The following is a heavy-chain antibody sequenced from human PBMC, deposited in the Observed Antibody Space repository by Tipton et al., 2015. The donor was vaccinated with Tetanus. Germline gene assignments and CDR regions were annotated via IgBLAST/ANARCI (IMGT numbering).Heavy chain of an antibody. J-gene: IGHJ4*02. D-gene: IGHD3-22*01. CDR1: GYTFIDYY. CDR2: IDPEDGET. V-gene: IGHV1-69-2*01. CDR3: ARGMDYDSSGIDDF. Sequence: QLVQSGAEVKQPGATVKISCMVSGYTFIDYYIHWVQQAPGKGLEWMGLIDPEDGETVYAQKFQGRVTMTRDTSISTAYMEVSRLRSDDTAIYYCARGMDYDSSGIDDFWGQGTLVTVSS.